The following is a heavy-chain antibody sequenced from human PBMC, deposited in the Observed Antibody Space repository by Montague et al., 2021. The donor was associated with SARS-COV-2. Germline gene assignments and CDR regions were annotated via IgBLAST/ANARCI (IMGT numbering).Heavy chain of an antibody. CDR3: ARATTFLPSAGFYFDY. CDR1: GFNFNDFE. CDR2: ISSRGNRV. D-gene: IGHD6-13*01. J-gene: IGHJ4*02. V-gene: IGHV3-48*03. Sequence: SLRLSCAASGFNFNDFEMNWVRQAPGKGPEWVSYISSRGNRVDYVDSVKGRFTISRDNAKNSLHLQMNNLRAEDTAIYYCARATTFLPSAGFYFDYWGQGTLVTVSS.